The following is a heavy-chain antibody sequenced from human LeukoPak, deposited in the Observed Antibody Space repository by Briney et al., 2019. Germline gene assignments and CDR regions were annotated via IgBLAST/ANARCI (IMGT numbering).Heavy chain of an antibody. CDR3: AAVSTLLWFGDDAFDI. CDR1: GFTFTSSA. J-gene: IGHJ3*02. D-gene: IGHD3-10*01. CDR2: IVVGSGNT. Sequence: ASVKVSCKASGFTFTSSAMQWVRPARGQRLEWIGWIVVGSGNTNYAQKFQERVTITRDMSTSAAYMELSSLRSEDTAVYYCAAVSTLLWFGDDAFDIWGQGTMVTVSS. V-gene: IGHV1-58*02.